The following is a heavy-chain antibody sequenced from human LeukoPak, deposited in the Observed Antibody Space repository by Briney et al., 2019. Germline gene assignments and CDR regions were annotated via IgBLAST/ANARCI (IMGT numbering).Heavy chain of an antibody. CDR1: GGSISSNY. V-gene: IGHV4-59*08. Sequence: PSETLSLTCTVSGGSISSNYWSWIRQPPGKGLEWIGYIYYSGSTNYNPSLKSRVTISVDTPKNQFSLKLSSVTAADTAVYYCARGGYSYDYSYWGQGTLVTVSS. CDR3: ARGGYSYDYSY. CDR2: IYYSGST. D-gene: IGHD5-18*01. J-gene: IGHJ4*02.